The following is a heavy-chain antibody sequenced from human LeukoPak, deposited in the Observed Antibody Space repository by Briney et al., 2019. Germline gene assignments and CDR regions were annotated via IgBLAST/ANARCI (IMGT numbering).Heavy chain of an antibody. J-gene: IGHJ4*02. CDR1: GGSISSSSYY. CDR3: ARRHDYGADY. Sequence: SETLSLTCTVSGGSISSSSYYWGWIRQPPGKGLEWIGSIHYGGTTYFNPSLKSRVTISVDTSKNQFSLKLSSVTAADTAVYYCARRHDYGADYWGQGTLVTVSS. CDR2: IHYGGTT. D-gene: IGHD4-17*01. V-gene: IGHV4-39*01.